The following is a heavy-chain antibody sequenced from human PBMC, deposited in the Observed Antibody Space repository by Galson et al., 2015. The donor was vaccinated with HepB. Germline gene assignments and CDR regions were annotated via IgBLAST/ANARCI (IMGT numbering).Heavy chain of an antibody. D-gene: IGHD6-6*01. Sequence: SLRLSCAASGFTFSSYSMNPVRQAPGEGLEWVSSISSSSTTIYFADSVKGRFTISRNNAKNSLYLHMNTLRAEDTAVYYCARDWYSSSSHSRAFDIWGEGTVVTVSS. CDR1: GFTFSSYS. CDR3: ARDWYSSSSHSRAFDI. J-gene: IGHJ3*02. V-gene: IGHV3-48*01. CDR2: ISSSSTTI.